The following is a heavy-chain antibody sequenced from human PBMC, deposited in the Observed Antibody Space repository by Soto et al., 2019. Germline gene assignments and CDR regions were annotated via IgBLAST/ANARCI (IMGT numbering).Heavy chain of an antibody. CDR2: INHSGST. V-gene: IGHV4-34*01. Sequence: QVQLQQWGAGLLKPSETLSLTCAVYGGSFSGYYWSWIRQPPGKGLEWIGEINHSGSTNYNPSLKSRVTISVDTSKNQFSLKLSSVTAADTAVYSCARGQSSLLLDCWGQGVLVTVSS. J-gene: IGHJ4*02. CDR1: GGSFSGYY. D-gene: IGHD2-8*02. CDR3: ARGQSSLLLDC.